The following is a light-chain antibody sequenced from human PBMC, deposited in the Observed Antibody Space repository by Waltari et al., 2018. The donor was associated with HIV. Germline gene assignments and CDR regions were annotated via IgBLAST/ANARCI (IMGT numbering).Light chain of an antibody. CDR3: QSYDSSLSGSI. CDR1: SSNIGAGYA. J-gene: IGLJ2*01. CDR2: SNI. Sequence: QSVLTQPPSVSGVPGQRVTISCTGNSSNIGAGYAVPWYQQLPRTAPKLLIFSNINRPSGVPDRFSDSKSGTSASLAITGLQAEDEADYYCQSYDSSLSGSIFGGGTKLTVL. V-gene: IGLV1-40*01.